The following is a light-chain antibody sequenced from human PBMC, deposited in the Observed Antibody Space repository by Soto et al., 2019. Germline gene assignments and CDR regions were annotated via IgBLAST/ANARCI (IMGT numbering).Light chain of an antibody. Sequence: DIVMTQSPDSLAVSLGEGATINCKSSQSVLYNSNNKNYLAWYQQKPGQPPKLLLYWASTRESGVPDRFSGNGSETDFTLTIRNLQAEDGAVYYCQQYYITPLTFGGWTKVEIK. V-gene: IGKV4-1*01. CDR2: WAS. CDR1: QSVLYNSNNKNY. CDR3: QQYYITPLT. J-gene: IGKJ4*01.